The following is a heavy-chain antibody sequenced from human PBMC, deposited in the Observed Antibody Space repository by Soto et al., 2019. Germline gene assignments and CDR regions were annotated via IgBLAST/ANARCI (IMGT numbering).Heavy chain of an antibody. CDR3: TRRPALRFLRFDP. CDR1: GDSFSTSY. CDR2: IFYTGSA. V-gene: IGHV4-34*02. J-gene: IGHJ5*02. Sequence: QVQLQQWGAGLLKPSETLSLTCAVSGDSFSTSYWNWIRQSPGKGLEWIGEIFYTGSATYNPSLESRVTISIDSSRNQFSLMMTSVTAADTAMYYCTRRPALRFLRFDPWGQGTLVSVSS. D-gene: IGHD3-3*01.